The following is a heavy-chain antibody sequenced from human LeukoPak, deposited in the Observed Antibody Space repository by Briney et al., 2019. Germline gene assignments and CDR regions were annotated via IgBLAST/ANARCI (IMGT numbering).Heavy chain of an antibody. D-gene: IGHD1-1*01. Sequence: SETLSLTCTVSGGSLSGDYWNWIRQPAGKGLEWIGRIYGSGSTNYNPYYNPSLKSRVTMSVDTSKNQFSLIMTSVTAAETAVYYCVRESKGYHLRWFDPWGQGTLVTVSS. CDR1: GGSLSGDY. CDR3: VRESKGYHLRWFDP. CDR2: IYGSGST. J-gene: IGHJ5*02. V-gene: IGHV4-4*07.